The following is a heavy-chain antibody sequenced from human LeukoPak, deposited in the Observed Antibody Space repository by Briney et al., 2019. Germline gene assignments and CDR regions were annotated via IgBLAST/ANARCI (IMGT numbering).Heavy chain of an antibody. CDR3: ASAWDTMIVVVPSAYFQH. V-gene: IGHV4-39*01. CDR2: IYHSGST. J-gene: IGHJ1*01. D-gene: IGHD3-22*01. Sequence: PSETLSLTCSVSGGSISSSSYYWGWIRQSPGKGLEWIGSIYHSGSTYYNPSLKSRVTISVDTSKNQFSLKLSSVTAADTAVYYCASAWDTMIVVVPSAYFQHWGQGTLVTVSS. CDR1: GGSISSSSYY.